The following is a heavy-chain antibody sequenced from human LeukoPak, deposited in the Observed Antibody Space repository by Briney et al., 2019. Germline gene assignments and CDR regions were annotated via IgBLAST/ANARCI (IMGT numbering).Heavy chain of an antibody. CDR2: INPNSGGT. Sequence: ASVKISCKASGYTFTGYYMHWARQAPGQGLEWMGWINPNSGGTNYAQKFQGRVTMTRDTSISTAYMELSRLRSDDTAVYYCARLSPLGYCTNGVCYEPDYWGQGTLVTVSS. V-gene: IGHV1-2*02. CDR1: GYTFTGYY. J-gene: IGHJ4*02. D-gene: IGHD2-8*01. CDR3: ARLSPLGYCTNGVCYEPDY.